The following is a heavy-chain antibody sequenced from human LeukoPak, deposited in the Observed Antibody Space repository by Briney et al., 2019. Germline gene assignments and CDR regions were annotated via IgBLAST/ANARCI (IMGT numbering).Heavy chain of an antibody. J-gene: IGHJ4*02. D-gene: IGHD5-18*01. V-gene: IGHV3-33*06. CDR2: IWYDGGNK. CDR3: AKAGQSGYSYGSFDY. CDR1: GFTFSSYC. Sequence: GGSLRLSCAASGFTFSSYCMHWVRQAPGKGLEWVAVIWYDGGNKYYADSVKGRITISRDDSKNTLYLQMNSLRAEDTAVYCCAKAGQSGYSYGSFDYWGQGTLVTVSS.